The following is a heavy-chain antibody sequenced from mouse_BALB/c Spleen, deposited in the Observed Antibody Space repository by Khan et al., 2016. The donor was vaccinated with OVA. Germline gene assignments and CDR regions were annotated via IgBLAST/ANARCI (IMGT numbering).Heavy chain of an antibody. V-gene: IGHV3-2*02. CDR3: ARSVTITTVVATDFDY. Sequence: EVQLQESGPGLVKPSQSLSLTCTVTGYSITSDYAWNWIRQFPGNKLEWMGYISYSGRTSYKPSLKSRISITREHSKNQFFLPLHSVTTEDTATYYCARSVTITTVVATDFDYWGQGTTLTVSS. CDR2: ISYSGRT. D-gene: IGHD1-1*01. J-gene: IGHJ2*01. CDR1: GYSITSDYA.